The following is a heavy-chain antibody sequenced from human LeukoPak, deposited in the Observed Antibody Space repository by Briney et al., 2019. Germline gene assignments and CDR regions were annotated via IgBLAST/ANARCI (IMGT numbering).Heavy chain of an antibody. CDR1: GGSISNYY. J-gene: IGHJ4*02. CDR3: ARDYDFWSGYLSQVANYFDY. V-gene: IGHV4-59*12. CDR2: IYYTGST. D-gene: IGHD3-3*01. Sequence: PSETLSLTCTVSGGSISNYYWNWIRQPPGKGLEWIGYIYYTGSTNYNPSLKSRVTMSVDTSKNQFSLNLRSVTAADTAVYYCARDYDFWSGYLSQVANYFDYWGQGTLVTVSS.